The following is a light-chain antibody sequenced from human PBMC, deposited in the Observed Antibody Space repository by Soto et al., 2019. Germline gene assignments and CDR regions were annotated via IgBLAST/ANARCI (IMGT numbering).Light chain of an antibody. CDR1: QSISSY. J-gene: IGKJ1*01. CDR2: AAS. V-gene: IGKV1-39*01. Sequence: DIQMTQSPSSLSASVGDRVTITCRASQSISSYLNWYQQKPGQAPKLLIYAASSLHSGVPSRFSGSGSGTDFTLTISSLQPEDFATYYCQQRYSTPWTFGQGTKVEIK. CDR3: QQRYSTPWT.